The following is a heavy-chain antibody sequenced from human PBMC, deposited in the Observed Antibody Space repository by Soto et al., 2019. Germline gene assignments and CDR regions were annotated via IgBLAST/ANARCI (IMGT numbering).Heavy chain of an antibody. CDR1: GFSVTNNY. D-gene: IGHD2-2*01. Sequence: EVQVVESGGGLVQPGGSLRLCCAASGFSVTNNYMNWVRQAPGKGLEWVSIIDIGGNTYYADSVKDRFTISRDNSRNKPYLHMHSLRAEDTAVYYCARGRGSTGYLGREHYFDYWGQGTLVTVSP. CDR2: IDIGGNT. V-gene: IGHV3-66*01. CDR3: ARGRGSTGYLGREHYFDY. J-gene: IGHJ4*02.